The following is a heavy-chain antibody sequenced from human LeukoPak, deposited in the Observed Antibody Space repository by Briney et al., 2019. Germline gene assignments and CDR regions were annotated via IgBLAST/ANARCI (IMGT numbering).Heavy chain of an antibody. D-gene: IGHD3/OR15-3a*01. CDR3: ARDLKETLDIGYFDY. CDR1: GFTFSSYG. CDR2: IRYDGSNI. V-gene: IGHV3-30*02. J-gene: IGHJ4*02. Sequence: GGSLRLSCAASGFTFSSYGMHWVRQAPGKGLEWVAFIRYDGSNIYYADSVKGRFTISRDNSKNTLYLQMNSLRGEDTAVYYCARDLKETLDIGYFDYWGQGTLVTVSS.